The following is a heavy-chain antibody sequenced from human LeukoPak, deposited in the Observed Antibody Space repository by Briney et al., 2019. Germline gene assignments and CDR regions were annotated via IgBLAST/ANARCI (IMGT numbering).Heavy chain of an antibody. CDR3: ARGGGVRFLEWLSPFDY. CDR1: GGPISSGNYY. J-gene: IGHJ4*02. CDR2: IYTSGST. V-gene: IGHV4-61*02. D-gene: IGHD3-3*01. Sequence: SETLSLTCTVSGGPISSGNYYWSWIRQPAGKGLEWIGRIYTSGSTNYNPSLKRRVTISIDTSKKQFSLKLNSVTAADTAVYYCARGGGVRFLEWLSPFDYWGQGTLVTVSS.